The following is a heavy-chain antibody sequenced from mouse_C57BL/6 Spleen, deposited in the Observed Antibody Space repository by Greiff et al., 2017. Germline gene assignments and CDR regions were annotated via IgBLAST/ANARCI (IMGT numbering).Heavy chain of an antibody. CDR2: ISSGGSYT. V-gene: IGHV5-6*01. D-gene: IGHD1-1*01. CDR3: ARGDYYGSSCYFDY. Sequence: EVQLKESGGDLVKPGGSLKLSCAASGFTFSSYGMSWVRQTPDKRLEWVATISSGGSYTYYPDSVKGRFTISRDNAKNTLYLQMSSLKSEDTAMYYCARGDYYGSSCYFDYWGQGTTLTVSS. J-gene: IGHJ2*01. CDR1: GFTFSSYG.